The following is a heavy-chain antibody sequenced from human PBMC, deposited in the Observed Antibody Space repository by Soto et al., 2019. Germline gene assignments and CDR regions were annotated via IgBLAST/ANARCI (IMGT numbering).Heavy chain of an antibody. V-gene: IGHV1-3*01. CDR3: SKFGLIYDCDGVLYVIDY. J-gene: IGHJ4*02. CDR1: GYTFNSYV. D-gene: IGHD2-21*01. CDR2: INAGNGNT. Sequence: ASVKVSCKASGYTFNSYVMLWVRKAPGQRLEWMGWINAGNGNTKYSQKFQGRVTITRDTSTSTAYMEMSSLRAEDTAVYYCSKFGLIYDCDGVLYVIDYCGQGALVTVSS.